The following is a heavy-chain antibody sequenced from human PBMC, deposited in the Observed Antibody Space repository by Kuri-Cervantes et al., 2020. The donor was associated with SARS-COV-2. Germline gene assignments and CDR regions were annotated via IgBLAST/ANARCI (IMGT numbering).Heavy chain of an antibody. V-gene: IGHV3-15*01. Sequence: GESLKISCAASGFTFSSYSMNWVRQAPGKGLEWVGRIKSKTDGGTTDYAAPVKGRFTISRDDSKNTLYLQMNSLKTEDTAVYYCTAGADRYYSSSWYRYYYYYMDVWGKGTTVTVSS. CDR3: TAGADRYYSSSWYRYYYYYMDV. CDR2: IKSKTDGGTT. D-gene: IGHD6-13*01. J-gene: IGHJ6*03. CDR1: GFTFSSYS.